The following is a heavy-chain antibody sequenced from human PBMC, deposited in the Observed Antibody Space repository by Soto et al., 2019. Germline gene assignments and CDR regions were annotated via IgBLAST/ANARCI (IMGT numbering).Heavy chain of an antibody. D-gene: IGHD5-18*01. V-gene: IGHV1-69*13. J-gene: IGHJ6*02. CDR1: GGTFSSYA. Sequence: ASVKVSCKASGGTFSSYAISWVRQAPGQGLEWMGGIIPIFGTANYAQKFQGRVTITADESTSTAYMELSSLSSEDTAVYYCARAIHGYSYGYPNYYYYYGMDVWGQGTTVTVSS. CDR2: IIPIFGTA. CDR3: ARAIHGYSYGYPNYYYYYGMDV.